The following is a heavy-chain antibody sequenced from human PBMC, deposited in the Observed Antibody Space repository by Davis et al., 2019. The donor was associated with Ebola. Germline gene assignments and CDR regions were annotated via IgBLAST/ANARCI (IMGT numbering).Heavy chain of an antibody. CDR2: IRQDGSAK. J-gene: IGHJ4*02. CDR3: ARDSGWYRFDY. D-gene: IGHD6-19*01. V-gene: IGHV3-7*01. Sequence: GESLEISCVASGFTFSNYWMTWVRQAPGKGLEWVANIRQDGSAKYSVDSVKGRFTMSRDNAKNSLYLQMNSLRAEDTAVYYCARDSGWYRFDYWGQGTLVTVSS. CDR1: GFTFSNYW.